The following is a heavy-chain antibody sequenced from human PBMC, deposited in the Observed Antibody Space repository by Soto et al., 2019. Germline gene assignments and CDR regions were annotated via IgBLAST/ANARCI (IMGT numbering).Heavy chain of an antibody. D-gene: IGHD2-15*01. CDR3: VRGYCTTSPCSGDFQF. CDR1: GYKFTTYF. Sequence: ASVKVYCKASGYKFTTYFIHWVRQAPGQGLEWMGMIHPSGDTGYAQKFRGRVTMTIDTSTTTAYMELRNLTSEDTAVYFSVRGYCTTSPCSGDFQFWGQDTLVTVS. V-gene: IGHV1-46*01. J-gene: IGHJ1*01. CDR2: IHPSGDT.